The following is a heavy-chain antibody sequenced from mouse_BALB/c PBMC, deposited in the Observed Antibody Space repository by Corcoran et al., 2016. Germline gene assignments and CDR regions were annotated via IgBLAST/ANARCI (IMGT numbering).Heavy chain of an antibody. Sequence: QIQLVQSGPELKKPGETVKISCKASGYTFTNYGMNWVKQAPGKGLKWMGWINTYTGEPTYADAFKGRFAFSLETSASTAYLQIDNLKNEDMATYFCARGPYYGSRGYFDVWGAGTTVTVSS. V-gene: IGHV9-1*02. D-gene: IGHD1-1*01. CDR2: INTYTGEP. J-gene: IGHJ1*01. CDR1: GYTFTNYG. CDR3: ARGPYYGSRGYFDV.